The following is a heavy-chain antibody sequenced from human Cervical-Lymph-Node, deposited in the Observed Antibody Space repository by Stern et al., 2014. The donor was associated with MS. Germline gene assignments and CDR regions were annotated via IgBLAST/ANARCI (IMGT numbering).Heavy chain of an antibody. J-gene: IGHJ4*02. D-gene: IGHD6-13*01. V-gene: IGHV3-30-3*01. CDR3: ARETLILAAGSCFDY. CDR1: GFTFSSYA. CDR2: ILYDESNE. Sequence: VQLVESGGGVVQPGRSLRLSCAASGFTFSSYAMHWVRQAPGKGLEWVAVILYDESNEYYADSVKGRFTISRDNSKNTLYLQINSLRAEDTAAYYCARETLILAAGSCFDYWGQGTLVTVSS.